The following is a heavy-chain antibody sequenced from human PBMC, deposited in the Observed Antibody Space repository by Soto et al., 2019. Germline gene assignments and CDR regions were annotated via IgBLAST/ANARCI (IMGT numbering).Heavy chain of an antibody. CDR2: ISYDGSNK. V-gene: IGHV3-30*04. CDR3: ARGLGTYYFDY. CDR1: GFTFSSYA. J-gene: IGHJ4*02. D-gene: IGHD1-7*01. Sequence: GGSLRLSCAASGFTFSSYAMHWVHQAPGKGLEWVAVISYDGSNKYYADSVKGRFTISRDNSKNTLYLQMNSLRAEDTAVYYCARGLGTYYFDYWGQGTLVTVSS.